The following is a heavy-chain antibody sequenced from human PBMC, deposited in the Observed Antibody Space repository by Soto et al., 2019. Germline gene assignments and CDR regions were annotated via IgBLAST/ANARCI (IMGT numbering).Heavy chain of an antibody. CDR3: ARHRIEVVWRGFDF. CDR2: SSYNGGT. Sequence: SETLSLTCTVSTDSSSFTNSYWGWIRQPPGKGLQWIGSSSYNGGTFYNPSLKGRVVISFDTSKKQSSLQVTSVTAEDTAVYFCARHRIEVVWRGFDFWGQGSPVTVSS. CDR1: TDSSSFTNSY. D-gene: IGHD3-10*01. J-gene: IGHJ4*02. V-gene: IGHV4-39*01.